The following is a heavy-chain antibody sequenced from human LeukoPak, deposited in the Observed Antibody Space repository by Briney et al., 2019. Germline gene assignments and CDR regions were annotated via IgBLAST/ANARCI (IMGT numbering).Heavy chain of an antibody. D-gene: IGHD2-2*01. CDR1: GFTFSSYA. Sequence: GGSLRLSCAASGFTFSSYAMNWVRQTPGRGLEWVSTISPSGDSTYHADSVKGRFTISRDNSKNTLYLQMNSLRAEDTAVYYCARESPSWSYDWGQGTLVTVSS. V-gene: IGHV3-23*01. J-gene: IGHJ4*02. CDR2: ISPSGDST. CDR3: ARESPSWSYD.